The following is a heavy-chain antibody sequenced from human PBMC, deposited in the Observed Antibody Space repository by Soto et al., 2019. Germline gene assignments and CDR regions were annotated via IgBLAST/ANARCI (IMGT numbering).Heavy chain of an antibody. CDR2: IYYSGST. CDR1: GGSISSYY. V-gene: IGHV4-59*01. CDR3: ARVYYDFWRGPYYYYYMDV. J-gene: IGHJ6*03. D-gene: IGHD3-3*01. Sequence: SETLSLTCTVSGGSISSYYWSWIRQPPGKGLEWIGYIYYSGSTNYNPSLKSRVTISVDTSKNQFSLKLSSVTAADTAVYYCARVYYDFWRGPYYYYYMDVWGKGTTVTVSS.